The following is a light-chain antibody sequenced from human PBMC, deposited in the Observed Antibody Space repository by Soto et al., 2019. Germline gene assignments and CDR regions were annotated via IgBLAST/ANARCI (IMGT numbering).Light chain of an antibody. V-gene: IGLV2-23*01. CDR1: SSDVGSYNL. Sequence: QSALTQPASVSGSPGQSITISCTGTSSDVGSYNLVSWYQQRPGKAPKLMIYEGSKRPSGVSNRFSGSKSGNTASLTISGLQAEDEADYYCCSYAGSSTYVVFGGGTKVTVL. CDR3: CSYAGSSTYVV. J-gene: IGLJ2*01. CDR2: EGS.